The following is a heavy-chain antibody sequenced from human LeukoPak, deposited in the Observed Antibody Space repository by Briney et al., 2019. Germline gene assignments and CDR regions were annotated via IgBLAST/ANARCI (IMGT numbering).Heavy chain of an antibody. V-gene: IGHV1-18*01. J-gene: IGHJ5*02. CDR2: ITSYNGNT. Sequence: ASVKVSCKASGYTFTSYSINWVRQAPGQGLEWMGWITSYNGNTNYAHKLQGRVTMTTDTSTSTAYMELRSLRSDDTAVYYCARGSNYYGSGNYYAFDPWGQGTLVTASS. CDR1: GYTFTSYS. CDR3: ARGSNYYGSGNYYAFDP. D-gene: IGHD3-10*01.